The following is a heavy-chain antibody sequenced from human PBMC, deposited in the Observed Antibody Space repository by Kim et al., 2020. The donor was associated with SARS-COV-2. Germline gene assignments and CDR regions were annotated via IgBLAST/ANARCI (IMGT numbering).Heavy chain of an antibody. V-gene: IGHV7-4-1*02. CDR3: VRDVFKERSTRVWFDP. CDR2: ISTTTGKP. J-gene: IGHJ5*02. Sequence: ASVKVFCKTSGYTLSHYDINWVRQAPGQGFEWMGWISTTTGKPTYAQGFAGRFVFSLDTAVSTAYLQINSLKSEDTAVYFCVRDVFKERSTRVWFDPWGQGTLCTVSP. CDR1: GYTLSHYD. D-gene: IGHD3-3*01.